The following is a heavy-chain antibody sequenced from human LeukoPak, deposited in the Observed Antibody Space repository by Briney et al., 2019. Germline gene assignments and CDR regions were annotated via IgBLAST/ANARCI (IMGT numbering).Heavy chain of an antibody. V-gene: IGHV4-30-4*01. J-gene: IGHJ3*02. CDR3: ARDQGIAAAGDAFDI. D-gene: IGHD6-13*01. CDR1: GGSISSGDYY. CDR2: IYYSGST. Sequence: PSETLSLTCTVSGGSISSGDYYWSWIRQPPGKGLEWIGYIYYSGSTYYNPSLKSRVTISVDTSKNQFSLKLSSVTAADTAVYYCARDQGIAAAGDAFDIWGQGTMVTVSS.